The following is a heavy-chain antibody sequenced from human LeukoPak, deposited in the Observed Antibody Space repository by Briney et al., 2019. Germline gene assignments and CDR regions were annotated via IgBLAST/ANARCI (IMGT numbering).Heavy chain of an antibody. CDR2: ISSSGSTI. CDR1: GFTFSSYN. CDR3: ARDWGVVTANYYFDY. V-gene: IGHV3-48*04. J-gene: IGHJ4*02. D-gene: IGHD2-21*02. Sequence: QPGGSLRLSCAASGFTFSSYNMNWVRQAPGKGLVWVSYISSSGSTIYYADSVKGRFTISRDNAKNSLYLQMNSLRAEDTAVYYCARDWGVVTANYYFDYWGQGTLVTVSS.